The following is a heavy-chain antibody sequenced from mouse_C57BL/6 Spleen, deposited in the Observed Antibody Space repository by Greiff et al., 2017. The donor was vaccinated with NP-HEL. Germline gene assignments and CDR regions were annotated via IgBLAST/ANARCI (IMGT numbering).Heavy chain of an antibody. CDR2: IDPSDSYT. CDR3: ARSEYSYYFDY. CDR1: GYTFTSYW. D-gene: IGHD5-1*01. V-gene: IGHV1-69*01. J-gene: IGHJ2*01. Sequence: VQLQQPGAELVMPGASVKLSCKASGYTFTSYWMHWVKQRPGQGLEWIGEIDPSDSYTNYNQKFKGKSTLTVDKSSSTAYMQRSSLTSEDSAVYYCARSEYSYYFDYWGQGTTLTVSS.